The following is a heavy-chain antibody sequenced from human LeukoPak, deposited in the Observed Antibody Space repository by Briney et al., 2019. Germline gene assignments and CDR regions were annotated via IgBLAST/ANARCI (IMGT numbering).Heavy chain of an antibody. Sequence: PGGSLRLSCAASGFTFSNAWMSWVRQAPGKGLEWVGRIKSKTDGGTTDYAAPVKGRFTISRDDSKNTLYLQMNSLKTEDTAVYYCTTGKYQLLFPEGGQYYFDYWGQGTLVTVSS. J-gene: IGHJ4*02. CDR3: TTGKYQLLFPEGGQYYFDY. V-gene: IGHV3-15*01. D-gene: IGHD2-2*01. CDR2: IKSKTDGGTT. CDR1: GFTFSNAW.